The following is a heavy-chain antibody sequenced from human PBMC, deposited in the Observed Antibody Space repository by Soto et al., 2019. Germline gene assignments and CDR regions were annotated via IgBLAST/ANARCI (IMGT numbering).Heavy chain of an antibody. Sequence: QVQLQESGPGLVKPSQTLSLTCTVSGGSISSSDYNWSWIRQHPGKGLEWIGYIYYSGSTYYNPSLKSRVTXSXEXSQXQFSLKLSSVTAADTAVYYCARYGSGSYYPTTFDYWGQGTLVTVSS. D-gene: IGHD3-10*01. CDR2: IYYSGST. CDR3: ARYGSGSYYPTTFDY. J-gene: IGHJ4*02. V-gene: IGHV4-31*03. CDR1: GGSISSSDYN.